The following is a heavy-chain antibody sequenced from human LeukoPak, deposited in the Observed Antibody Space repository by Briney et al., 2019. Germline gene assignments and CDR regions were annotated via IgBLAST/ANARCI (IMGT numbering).Heavy chain of an antibody. CDR1: GFTFSSYW. Sequence: GGSLRLSCAASGFTFSSYWMSWVRQAPGKGLEWVANIKQDGSEKYYVDSVKGRFTISRDNAKNSLYLQMNSLRAEDTAVYYCAKDLRNWGQRGFDYWGQGTLVTVSS. D-gene: IGHD7-27*01. CDR2: IKQDGSEK. V-gene: IGHV3-7*03. J-gene: IGHJ4*02. CDR3: AKDLRNWGQRGFDY.